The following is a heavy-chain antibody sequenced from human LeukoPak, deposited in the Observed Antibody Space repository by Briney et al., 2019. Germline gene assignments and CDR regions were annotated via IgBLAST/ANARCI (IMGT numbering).Heavy chain of an antibody. CDR2: ISWNSGSI. J-gene: IGHJ4*02. D-gene: IGHD4-17*01. Sequence: PGRSLRLSCAASGFTFDDYAMHWVRQAPGKGLEWVSGISWNSGSIGYADSVKGRFTISRDNAKNSLYLQMNSLSAEDTAVYYCARLFGGVTTFDYWGQGTLVTVSS. V-gene: IGHV3-9*01. CDR1: GFTFDDYA. CDR3: ARLFGGVTTFDY.